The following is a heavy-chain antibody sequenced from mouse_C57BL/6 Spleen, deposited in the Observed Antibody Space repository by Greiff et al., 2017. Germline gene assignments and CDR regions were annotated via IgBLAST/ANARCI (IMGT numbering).Heavy chain of an antibody. D-gene: IGHD2-4*01. CDR1: GFTFSSYG. V-gene: IGHV5-6*01. CDR3: ARHEDYDVYAMDY. J-gene: IGHJ4*01. Sequence: EVQRVESGGDLVKPGGSLKLSCAASGFTFSSYGMSWVRQTPDKRLEWVATISSGGSYTYYPDSVKGRFTISRDNAKNTLYLQRSSLNSEDTAMYDCARHEDYDVYAMDYWGQGTSVTVSS. CDR2: ISSGGSYT.